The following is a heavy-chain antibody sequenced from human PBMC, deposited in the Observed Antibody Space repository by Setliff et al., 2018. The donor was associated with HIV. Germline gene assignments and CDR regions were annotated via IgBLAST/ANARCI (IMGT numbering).Heavy chain of an antibody. V-gene: IGHV4-61*02. D-gene: IGHD3-10*01. CDR1: GASISSGNYY. CDR3: ARGQADVYNYLLSGAFDF. CDR2: IYTSGST. Sequence: PSETLSLTCTVSGASISSGNYYWSWIRQPAGKGLEWIGRIYTSGSTNYNPSLKSRVTISLDTSKNQFSLKLSSVTAADTAVYYCARGQADVYNYLLSGAFDFWGQGAMVTVS. J-gene: IGHJ3*01.